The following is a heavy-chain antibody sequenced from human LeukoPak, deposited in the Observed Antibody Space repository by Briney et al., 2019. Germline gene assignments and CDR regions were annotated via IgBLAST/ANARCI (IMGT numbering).Heavy chain of an antibody. J-gene: IGHJ6*02. D-gene: IGHD3-10*01. CDR2: ISYDGSNK. V-gene: IGHV3-30-3*01. CDR1: GFTFGSYA. Sequence: SGGSLRLSCAASGFTFGSYAMHWVRQAPGKGLEWVAVISYDGSNKYYADSVKGRFTISRDNSKNTLYLQMNSLRAEDTAVYYCARDPAYYGSGSYYYYGMDVWGQGTTVTVSS. CDR3: ARDPAYYGSGSYYYYGMDV.